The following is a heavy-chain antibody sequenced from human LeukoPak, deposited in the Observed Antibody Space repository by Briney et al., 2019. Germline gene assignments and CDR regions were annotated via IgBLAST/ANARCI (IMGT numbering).Heavy chain of an antibody. CDR3: AKHDLSGSYFVY. CDR2: IWYDGSNK. Sequence: GGSLRLSCAASGFTFSSYGMHWVRQAPGKGLEWVAVIWYDGSNKYYADSVKGRFTISRDNSKNTLYLQMNSLRVEDAALHYCAKHDLSGSYFVYWGQGILVTVSS. J-gene: IGHJ4*02. D-gene: IGHD3-10*01. V-gene: IGHV3-33*06. CDR1: GFTFSSYG.